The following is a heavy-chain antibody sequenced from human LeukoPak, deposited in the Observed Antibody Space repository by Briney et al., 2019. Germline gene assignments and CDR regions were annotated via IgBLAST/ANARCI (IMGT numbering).Heavy chain of an antibody. J-gene: IGHJ4*02. CDR1: GGSINSDNHY. V-gene: IGHV4-39*01. Sequence: SETLSLTCSVSGGSINSDNHYWRWIRQPPGKGLERFGSVLYTGTTYYNRSRQSRLSISILRSDTQLALKLPSVTASDTATYYCTRHLSARKDFWGPGVLVSVSS. CDR2: VLYTGTT. CDR3: TRHLSARKDF.